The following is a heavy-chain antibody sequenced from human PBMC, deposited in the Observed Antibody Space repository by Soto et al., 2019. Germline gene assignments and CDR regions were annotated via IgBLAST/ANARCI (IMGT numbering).Heavy chain of an antibody. Sequence: QVQLVESGGGVVQPGRSLRLSCAASGFTFSTYGMHWVRQAPGKGLEWVAVISYDGSDKYYADSVKGRFTISRDDSKNTLYLQLNSLRAEDTAVYYCTKDRRSSGWHLGYCGYWGQGTLVTVSS. CDR2: ISYDGSDK. D-gene: IGHD6-19*01. CDR3: TKDRRSSGWHLGYCGY. J-gene: IGHJ4*02. V-gene: IGHV3-30*18. CDR1: GFTFSTYG.